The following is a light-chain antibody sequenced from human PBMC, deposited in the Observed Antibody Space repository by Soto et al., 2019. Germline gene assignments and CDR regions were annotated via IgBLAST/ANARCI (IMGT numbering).Light chain of an antibody. J-gene: IGKJ4*01. CDR2: KAS. CDR1: QSISSY. CDR3: HQYNSYPLT. Sequence: DIPMTQSPSTLSASVGDRVTITCRASQSISSYLAWYQQRPGKAPNLLIYKASSLESGVPSRFSGGESGTEFTLTITSLQPDDLATYYCHQYNSYPLTFGGGKKVEIK. V-gene: IGKV1-5*03.